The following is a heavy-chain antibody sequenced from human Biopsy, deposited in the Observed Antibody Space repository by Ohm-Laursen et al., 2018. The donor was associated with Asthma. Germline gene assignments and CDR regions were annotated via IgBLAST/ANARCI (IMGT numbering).Heavy chain of an antibody. V-gene: IGHV3-30*07. CDR2: ISKDASTQ. CDR1: GFSFSNFA. J-gene: IGHJ4*02. D-gene: IGHD1-1*01. CDR3: AGDLGTTRMDV. Sequence: SLRLSCAASGFSFSNFAIHWVRQAPGKGLEWVGVISKDASTQDYADSVKGRFTMARDNSKNMLYLQMNSLRAEDTAVYYCAGDLGTTRMDVWGQGTLVTVSS.